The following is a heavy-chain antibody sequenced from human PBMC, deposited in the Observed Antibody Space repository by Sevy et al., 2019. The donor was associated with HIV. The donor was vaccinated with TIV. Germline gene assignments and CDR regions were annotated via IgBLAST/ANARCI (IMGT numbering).Heavy chain of an antibody. CDR1: GGTFSSYA. CDR3: ARGEGRRTFDY. CDR2: IIPIFGTA. V-gene: IGHV1-69*13. D-gene: IGHD1-1*01. Sequence: ASVKVSCKASGGTFSSYAISWVRQAPGQGLEWMGGIIPIFGTANYAKKFQGRVTITADESTSTAYMELSSLRSEDTAVYYCARGEGRRTFDYWGQGTLVTVSS. J-gene: IGHJ4*02.